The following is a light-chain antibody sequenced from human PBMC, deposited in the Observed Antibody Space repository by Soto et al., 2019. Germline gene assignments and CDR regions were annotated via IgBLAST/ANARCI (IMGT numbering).Light chain of an antibody. CDR3: LQDYNCTLT. J-gene: IGKJ4*01. Sequence: AIQMTQSPSSLSASVGDRVTITCRASQGIKNDIGWYQQKPVKAPQLLIYAASSLKSGVPSRFSGSGSGTDFTLTISSLQPEDFATYYCLQDYNCTLTFGGGTKVEIK. CDR1: QGIKND. V-gene: IGKV1-6*01. CDR2: AAS.